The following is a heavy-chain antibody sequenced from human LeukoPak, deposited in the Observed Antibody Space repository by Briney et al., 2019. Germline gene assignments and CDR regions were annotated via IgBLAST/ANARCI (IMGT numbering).Heavy chain of an antibody. D-gene: IGHD5-24*01. V-gene: IGHV5-51*01. CDR3: ARHAGSGRKDGYNR. CDR2: IYPGDSDT. Sequence: GESLKISCEGSGYSFTNYWIAWVRQMPGKGLEWMGLIYPGDSDTRYSPSFQGQVTISADKSINNAYLQWSSLKASDTAMYYCARHAGSGRKDGYNRWGQGTLVTVSS. CDR1: GYSFTNYW. J-gene: IGHJ4*02.